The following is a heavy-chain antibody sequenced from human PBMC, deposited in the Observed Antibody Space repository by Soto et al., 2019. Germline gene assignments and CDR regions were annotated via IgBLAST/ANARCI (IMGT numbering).Heavy chain of an antibody. V-gene: IGHV3-15*07. CDR2: IKSKTDGGTT. Sequence: EVQLVESGGGLVKPGGSLRLSCAASGFTFSNAWMNWVRQAPGKGLEWVGRIKSKTDGGTTDYAAPVKGRFTISKDDSRNTLYLQMNSLKTEDTAVYYCTTVLYCSSTSCYSSWGQGTLVTVSS. D-gene: IGHD2-2*01. CDR1: GFTFSNAW. J-gene: IGHJ5*02. CDR3: TTVLYCSSTSCYSS.